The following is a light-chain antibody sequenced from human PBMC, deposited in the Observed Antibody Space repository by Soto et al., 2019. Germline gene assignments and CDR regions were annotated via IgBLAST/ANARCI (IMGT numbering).Light chain of an antibody. V-gene: IGLV2-14*01. CDR2: DVT. Sequence: QSVLTQPASVSGSPGQSITMSCTGASSDIGAYDYVSWYQLHPGEAPKLLIYDVTNRPSGVSNRFSASKSGNSASLTISGLQAEDEADYYCTSYTSTSTLLFGGGTKVTVL. CDR3: TSYTSTSTLL. J-gene: IGLJ2*01. CDR1: SSDIGAYDY.